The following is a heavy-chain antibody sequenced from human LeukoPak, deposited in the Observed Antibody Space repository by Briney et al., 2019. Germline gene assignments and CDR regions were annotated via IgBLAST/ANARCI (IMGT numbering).Heavy chain of an antibody. J-gene: IGHJ6*03. V-gene: IGHV4-38-2*02. CDR3: ARDQRSGYTGYDYYYYYYMDV. Sequence: SETLSLTCTVSGYSISSGYYWGWIRQPPGKGLEWIGSIYFSGSTYYNPSLKSRVTISVDTSKNQFSLKLSSVTAADTAVYYCARDQRSGYTGYDYYYYYYMDVWGKGTTVTVSS. D-gene: IGHD5-12*01. CDR2: IYFSGST. CDR1: GYSISSGYY.